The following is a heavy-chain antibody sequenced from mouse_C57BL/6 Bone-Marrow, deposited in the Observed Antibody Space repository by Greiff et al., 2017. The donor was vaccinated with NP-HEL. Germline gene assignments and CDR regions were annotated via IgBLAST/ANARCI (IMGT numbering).Heavy chain of an antibody. J-gene: IGHJ1*03. CDR1: GFTFSDYY. CDR2: ISNGGGST. Sequence: EVKVEESGGGLVQPGGSLKLSCAASGFTFSDYYMYWVRQTPEKRLEWVAYISNGGGSTYYPDTVKGRFTISRDNAKNTLYLQMSRLKSEDTAMYYCARQRYYYGSRYFDVWGTGTTVTVSS. D-gene: IGHD1-1*01. V-gene: IGHV5-12*01. CDR3: ARQRYYYGSRYFDV.